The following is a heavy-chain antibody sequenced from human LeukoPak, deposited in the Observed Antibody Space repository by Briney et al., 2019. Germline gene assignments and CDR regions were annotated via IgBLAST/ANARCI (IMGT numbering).Heavy chain of an antibody. CDR3: ARGPSYYDSSGYSPSLDY. D-gene: IGHD3-22*01. J-gene: IGHJ4*02. Sequence: PSETLSLTCAVYGGSFSGYYWSWIRQPPGKGLEWIGEINHSGSTNYNPSLKSRVTISVDTSKNQFSLKLSSVTAADTAVYYCARGPSYYDSSGYSPSLDYWGQGTLVTVSS. V-gene: IGHV4-34*01. CDR1: GGSFSGYY. CDR2: INHSGST.